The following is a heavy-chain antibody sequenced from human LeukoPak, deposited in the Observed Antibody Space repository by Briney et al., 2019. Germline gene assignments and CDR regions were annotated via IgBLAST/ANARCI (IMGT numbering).Heavy chain of an antibody. CDR2: ISWNSGSI. J-gene: IGHJ6*02. Sequence: GGSLRLSCAASGFTFDDYAMHWVRQAPGKGLEWVSGISWNSGSIGYADSVKGRFTISRDNAKNSLYLQMSSLRAEDTALYYCAKAARYSSSWRSLYYYYGMDVWGQGTTVTVSS. D-gene: IGHD6-13*01. V-gene: IGHV3-9*01. CDR1: GFTFDDYA. CDR3: AKAARYSSSWRSLYYYYGMDV.